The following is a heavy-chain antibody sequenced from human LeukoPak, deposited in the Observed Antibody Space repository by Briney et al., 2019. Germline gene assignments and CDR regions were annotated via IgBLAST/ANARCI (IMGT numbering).Heavy chain of an antibody. CDR1: GFTFSSYA. CDR2: ISGSGGST. V-gene: IGHV3-23*01. CDR3: AKAFAHFLEWFGELYDY. Sequence: GGSLRLSCAASGFTFSSYAMSWVRQAPGKGLEWVSAISGSGGSTYYADSVKGRFTISRDNSKNTLYLQMNSLRAEDTAVYYCAKAFAHFLEWFGELYDYWGQGTLVTVSS. D-gene: IGHD3-10*01. J-gene: IGHJ4*02.